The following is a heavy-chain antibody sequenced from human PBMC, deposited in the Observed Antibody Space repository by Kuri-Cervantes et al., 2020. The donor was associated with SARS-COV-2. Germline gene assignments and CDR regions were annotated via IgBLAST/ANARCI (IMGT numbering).Heavy chain of an antibody. Sequence: SETLSLTCTVSGGSISSYYWSWIRQPPGKGLEWIGYIYYSGSTNYNPSLKSRVTISVDTSKNQFSLKLSSVTAADTAVYYCARGTNWFDPWGQGTLVTVSS. CDR2: IYYSGST. J-gene: IGHJ5*02. CDR1: GGSISSYY. CDR3: ARGTNWFDP. V-gene: IGHV4-59*08.